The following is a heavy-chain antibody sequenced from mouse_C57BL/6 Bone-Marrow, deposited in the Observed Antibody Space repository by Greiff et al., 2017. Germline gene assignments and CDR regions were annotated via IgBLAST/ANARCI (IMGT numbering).Heavy chain of an antibody. CDR1: GFTFSDYG. CDR3: AGGDYDGVYFDY. D-gene: IGHD2-4*01. Sequence: EVHLVESGGGLVKPGGSLKLSCAASGFTFSDYGMHWVRQAPEKGLEWVAYISSGSSTIYYADTVKGRFTISRDNAKNTLFLQMTSLRSEDTAMYYCAGGDYDGVYFDYWGQGTTLTVSS. CDR2: ISSGSSTI. V-gene: IGHV5-17*01. J-gene: IGHJ2*01.